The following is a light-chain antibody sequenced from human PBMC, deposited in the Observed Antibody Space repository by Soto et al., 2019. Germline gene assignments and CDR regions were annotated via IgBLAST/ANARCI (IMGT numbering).Light chain of an antibody. CDR2: EVS. V-gene: IGLV2-8*01. CDR1: SSDVGGYNY. J-gene: IGLJ2*01. CDR3: SSYAGTNNYVV. Sequence: QSALTQPPSASGSPGQSVTISCTGTSSDVGGYNYVSWYQQHPGKGPKLMIYEVSKRPSGVPDRFSGSKSVNTASLTVSGLQAEDEAYYYCSSYAGTNNYVVFGGWTKLTVL.